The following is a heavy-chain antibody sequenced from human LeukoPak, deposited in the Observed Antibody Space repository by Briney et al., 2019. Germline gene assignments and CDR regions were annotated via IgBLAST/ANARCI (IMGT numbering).Heavy chain of an antibody. V-gene: IGHV3-64D*06. D-gene: IGHD6-13*01. Sequence: GRSLRLSRSASGFTSSTYAMHWVREAPGKGLQYVSAISSNGGSTYYAISVQGGFTISRDNSKNALFLQMSSLRVEDTAVYYCVKNYHRVSSWPFNYDGVDIWRQGTKVTVSS. J-gene: IGHJ3*02. CDR2: ISSNGGST. CDR3: VKNYHRVSSWPFNYDGVDI. CDR1: GFTSSTYA.